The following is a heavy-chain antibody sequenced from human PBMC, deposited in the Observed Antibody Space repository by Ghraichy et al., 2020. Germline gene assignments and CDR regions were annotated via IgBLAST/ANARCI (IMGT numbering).Heavy chain of an antibody. Sequence: SETLSLTCAVSGYSISSGYYWGWIRQPPGKGLEWIGSIYHSGSTYYNPSLKSRVTISVDTSKNQFSLKLSSVTAADTAVYYCARAGYCSGGSCLLNWFDPWGQGTLVTVSS. D-gene: IGHD2-15*01. CDR3: ARAGYCSGGSCLLNWFDP. CDR1: GYSISSGYY. V-gene: IGHV4-38-2*01. CDR2: IYHSGST. J-gene: IGHJ5*02.